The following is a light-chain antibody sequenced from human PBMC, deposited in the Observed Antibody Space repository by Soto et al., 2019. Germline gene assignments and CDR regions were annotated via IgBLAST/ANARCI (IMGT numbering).Light chain of an antibody. J-gene: IGLJ2*01. Sequence: NFMLTQPHSVSESPGKTVTISCTRSSGSIASNYVQWYQQRPGSAPTTVIFEANQRPSGVPDRFSGSIDSSSNSASLTISGLKTEDEADYYCQSYDSSNPVVFGGGTKVTVL. CDR1: SGSIASNY. CDR3: QSYDSSNPVV. V-gene: IGLV6-57*03. CDR2: EAN.